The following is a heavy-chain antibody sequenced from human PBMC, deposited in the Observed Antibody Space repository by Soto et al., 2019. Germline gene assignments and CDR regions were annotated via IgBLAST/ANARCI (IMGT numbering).Heavy chain of an antibody. CDR3: ARGVLH. J-gene: IGHJ4*02. CDR2: IYYSGST. Sequence: QVQLQESGPGLVKPSQTLSLTCTVSGGSISSGGYYWSWIRQHPGKGLEWMGSIYYSGSTYYHPSRKSRVTISVDTSKNQLSLKLSSVTAADTAGYYGARGVLHWGQGTLVTVSS. CDR1: GGSISSGGYY. D-gene: IGHD3-16*01. V-gene: IGHV4-31*03.